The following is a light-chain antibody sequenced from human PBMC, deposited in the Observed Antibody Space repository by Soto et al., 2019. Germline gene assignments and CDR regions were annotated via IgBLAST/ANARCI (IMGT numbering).Light chain of an antibody. CDR3: QQSFRAPLN. CDR1: QGISSA. Sequence: AIQLTQSPSSLSASVGDSVTITCRASQGISSALAWYQQTPGRAPKLLIYDASTLASGVPSRFSGSHSGTDFSLSISSLQREDLATYICQQSFRAPLNFGPGTKVTIK. CDR2: DAS. J-gene: IGKJ3*01. V-gene: IGKV1-13*02.